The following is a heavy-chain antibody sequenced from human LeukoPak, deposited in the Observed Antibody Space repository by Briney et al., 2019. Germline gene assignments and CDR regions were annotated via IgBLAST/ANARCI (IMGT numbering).Heavy chain of an antibody. J-gene: IGHJ4*02. CDR1: GFTFSSYG. D-gene: IGHD6-13*01. CDR2: ISGSGDRT. CDR3: AKEIAAAGRPTFDY. V-gene: IGHV3-23*01. Sequence: GGSLRLSCSASGFTFSSYGMSWVRQAPGKGLEWVSAISGSGDRTYYPDSVKGRFTITRDNSKNTLYLQMNSLRAEDTAVYYCAKEIAAAGRPTFDYWGQGALVTVSS.